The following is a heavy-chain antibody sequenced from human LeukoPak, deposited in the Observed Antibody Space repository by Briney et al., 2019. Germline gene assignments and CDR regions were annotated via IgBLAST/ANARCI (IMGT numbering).Heavy chain of an antibody. V-gene: IGHV3-23*01. J-gene: IGHJ4*02. Sequence: PGGTLRLSCAASGFTFSSYAMNWVRQAPGKGLEWVSAISGSGGNTDYADSVKGRFTISRDNSKNTLYLQMNSLRAGDTAVYYCAKPARTAYADYWGQGTLVTVSS. CDR1: GFTFSSYA. CDR3: AKPARTAYADY. D-gene: IGHD1-14*01. CDR2: ISGSGGNT.